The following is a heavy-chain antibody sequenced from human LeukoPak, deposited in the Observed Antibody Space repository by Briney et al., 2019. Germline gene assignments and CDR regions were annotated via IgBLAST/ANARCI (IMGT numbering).Heavy chain of an antibody. CDR1: GFTFSSYW. J-gene: IGHJ4*02. Sequence: GGSLRLSCAASGFTFSSYWMSWVRQAPGKGLEWVGRIKSKTDGGTTDYAAPVKGRFTISRDDSKNTLYLQMNSLKTEDTAVYYCTSAAITMIVVVPFDYWGQGTLVTVSS. V-gene: IGHV3-15*01. D-gene: IGHD3-22*01. CDR3: TSAAITMIVVVPFDY. CDR2: IKSKTDGGTT.